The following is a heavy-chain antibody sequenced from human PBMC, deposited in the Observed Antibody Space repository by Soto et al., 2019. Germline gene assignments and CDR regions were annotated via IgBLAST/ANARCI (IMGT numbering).Heavy chain of an antibody. Sequence: QVQLVQSGAEVKKPGASVKVSCKASGYIFASYGISWVRQAPGQGLEWMGWISAHNGNTKYAQKVQGRVTMTADTSTSTAYMELRSLRSDDTAVYYCTRDVDTAMAQPDDFDIWGQGTMITVSS. D-gene: IGHD5-18*01. CDR2: ISAHNGNT. J-gene: IGHJ3*02. V-gene: IGHV1-18*01. CDR3: TRDVDTAMAQPDDFDI. CDR1: GYIFASYG.